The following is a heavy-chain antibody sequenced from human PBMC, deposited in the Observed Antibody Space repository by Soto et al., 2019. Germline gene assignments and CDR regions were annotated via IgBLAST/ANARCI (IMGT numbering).Heavy chain of an antibody. CDR2: INHSGST. Sequence: SGTLSLTCAVYGGSFSGYYWSWIRQPPGKGMEWIGEINHSGSTNYNPSLKGRVTISVDTSKNQFSLKMSSVTDEETDVYYCERGRFLEWLSRYYYYGMDVWGQGTTVT. CDR3: ERGRFLEWLSRYYYYGMDV. CDR1: GGSFSGYY. J-gene: IGHJ6*02. D-gene: IGHD3-3*01. V-gene: IGHV4-34*01.